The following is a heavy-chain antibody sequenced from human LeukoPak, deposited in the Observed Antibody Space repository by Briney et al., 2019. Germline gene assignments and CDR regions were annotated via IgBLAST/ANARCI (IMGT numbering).Heavy chain of an antibody. CDR2: IYYSGST. CDR3: ARAYFSDSSGYYYDIGNSIFDF. V-gene: IGHV4-61*01. CDR1: GDSVSSGNYY. Sequence: SETLSLTCTVSGDSVSSGNYYWSWIRQPPGKGLEWIGYIYYSGSTNYNPSLKSRLTMSVDTSKNQFSLRLSSVTAADTAVYYCARAYFSDSSGYYYDIGNSIFDFWGQGTPVTVSS. J-gene: IGHJ4*02. D-gene: IGHD3-22*01.